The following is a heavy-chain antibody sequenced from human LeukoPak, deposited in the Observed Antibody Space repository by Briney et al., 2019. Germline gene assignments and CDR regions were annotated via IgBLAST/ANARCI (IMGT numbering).Heavy chain of an antibody. CDR2: IYYSGST. CDR3: ARHLSSELFTLDY. Sequence: SETLSLTCTVSGGSISSGGYYWSWIRQHPGKGLEWIGYIYYSGSTNYNPSLKSRLTISVDTPKNQFSLKLSSVTAADTAVYFCARHLSSELFTLDYWGQGMLVTVSS. CDR1: GGSISSGGYY. D-gene: IGHD1-7*01. J-gene: IGHJ4*02. V-gene: IGHV4-61*08.